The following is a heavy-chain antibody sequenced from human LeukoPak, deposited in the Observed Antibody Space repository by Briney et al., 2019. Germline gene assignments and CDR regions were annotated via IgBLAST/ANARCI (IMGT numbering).Heavy chain of an antibody. Sequence: GRSLRLSCAASGFTFSSYSMNWVRQAPGKGLEWVSSISSSSSYIYYADSVKGRFTISRDNAKNSLYLQMNSLRAEDTAVYYCASSSGWYNFDYWGQGTLVTVSS. CDR1: GFTFSSYS. V-gene: IGHV3-21*01. CDR3: ASSSGWYNFDY. CDR2: ISSSSSYI. J-gene: IGHJ4*02. D-gene: IGHD6-19*01.